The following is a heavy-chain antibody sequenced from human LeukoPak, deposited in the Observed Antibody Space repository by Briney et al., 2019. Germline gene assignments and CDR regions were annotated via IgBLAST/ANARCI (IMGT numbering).Heavy chain of an antibody. CDR3: ARDAGWGYYDL. D-gene: IGHD1-26*01. CDR1: GFTFSTSW. V-gene: IGHV3-7*01. J-gene: IGHJ4*02. Sequence: GGSLRLSCVASGFTFSTSWVTWVRQAPGKGLEWVANIDKHGSGKYYVDSVKGRFAISRDYASNSVFLQTGSLRAEDTSVYYCARDAGWGYYDLWGQGTPVTVSS. CDR2: IDKHGSGK.